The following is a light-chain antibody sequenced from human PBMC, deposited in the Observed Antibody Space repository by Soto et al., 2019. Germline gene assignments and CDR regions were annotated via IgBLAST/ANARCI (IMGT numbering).Light chain of an antibody. CDR2: GAS. CDR3: QQYGSSPTT. Sequence: DIVMTQSPLSLPVTPGEPASISCRSSQSLLHSNGYNYLAWYQQKPGQAPRLLIYGASSRATGIPDRFSGSGSGTDFTLTISRLEPEDFAVYYCQQYGSSPTTFGQGTRLEIK. J-gene: IGKJ5*01. CDR1: QSLLHSNGYNY. V-gene: IGKV3-20*01.